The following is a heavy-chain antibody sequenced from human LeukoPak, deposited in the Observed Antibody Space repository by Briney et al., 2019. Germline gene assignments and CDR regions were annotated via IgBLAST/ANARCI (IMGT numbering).Heavy chain of an antibody. V-gene: IGHV1-2*02. CDR3: ARERESFRITGTFWFDP. D-gene: IGHD1-7*01. Sequence: ASVKVSCKASGYTFTGYYMHWVRQAPGQGLEWMGWINPNSGGTNYAQKFQGRVTMTRDTSISTAYMELSRLRSDDTAVYYCARERESFRITGTFWFDPWGQGTLVTVSS. CDR1: GYTFTGYY. CDR2: INPNSGGT. J-gene: IGHJ5*02.